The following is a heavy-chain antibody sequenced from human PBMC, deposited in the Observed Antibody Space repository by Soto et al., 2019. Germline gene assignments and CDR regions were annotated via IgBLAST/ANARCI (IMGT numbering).Heavy chain of an antibody. Sequence: GGSLRLSCAASGFTFSTYVMSWVRQAPGKGPEWVSTIGGGGSSTYYADSVKGRFTISRDNSKNTLYLQMNSLRPEDTAVYYCAKEGALGLYFFDYWGQGTLVTVSS. J-gene: IGHJ4*02. CDR1: GFTFSTYV. D-gene: IGHD3-10*01. CDR2: IGGGGSST. CDR3: AKEGALGLYFFDY. V-gene: IGHV3-23*01.